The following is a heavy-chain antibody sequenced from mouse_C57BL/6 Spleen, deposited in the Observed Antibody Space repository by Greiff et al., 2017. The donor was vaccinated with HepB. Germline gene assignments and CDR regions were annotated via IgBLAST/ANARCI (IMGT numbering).Heavy chain of an antibody. V-gene: IGHV5-9*01. D-gene: IGHD2-10*02. J-gene: IGHJ3*01. CDR3: ASSSNWFAY. Sequence: EVKLVESGGGLVKPGGSLKLSCAASGFTFSSYTMSWVRQTPEKRLEWVATISGGGGNTYYPDSVKGRFTISRDNAKNTLYLQMSSLRSEDTALYYCASSSNWFAYWGQGTLVTVSA. CDR2: ISGGGGNT. CDR1: GFTFSSYT.